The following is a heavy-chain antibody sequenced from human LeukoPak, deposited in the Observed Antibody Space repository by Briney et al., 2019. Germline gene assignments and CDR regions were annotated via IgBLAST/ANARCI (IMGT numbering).Heavy chain of an antibody. V-gene: IGHV3-48*04. Sequence: GGSLRLSCAASGFAFFSTSIHWVRQAPGKGLEWLSYSSTVTGNIYYADSVKGRFAISRDNAKSSLNLQMSSLRAEDTAVYFCATTGNFYDMDVWGKGTTVTVSS. J-gene: IGHJ6*03. CDR1: GFAFFSTS. CDR2: SSTVTGNI. CDR3: ATTGNFYDMDV. D-gene: IGHD1-1*01.